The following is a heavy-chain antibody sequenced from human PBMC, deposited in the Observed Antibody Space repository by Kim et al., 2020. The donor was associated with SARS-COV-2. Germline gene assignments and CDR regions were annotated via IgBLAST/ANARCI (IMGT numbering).Heavy chain of an antibody. CDR3: AKEYGGSYYYYGMDV. V-gene: IGHV3-30*02. Sequence: SREGRFTISRDNSKNTLYLQMNSLRAEDTAVYYCAKEYGGSYYYYGMDVWGQGTTVTVSS. J-gene: IGHJ6*02. D-gene: IGHD1-26*01.